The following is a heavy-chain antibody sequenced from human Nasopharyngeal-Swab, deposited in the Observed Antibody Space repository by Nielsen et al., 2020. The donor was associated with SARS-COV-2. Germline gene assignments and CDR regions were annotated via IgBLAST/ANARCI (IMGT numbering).Heavy chain of an antibody. CDR1: GFSFSNYG. V-gene: IGHV3-30*18. D-gene: IGHD3-10*01. CDR3: AKERFYSGSGRYPRDFDY. J-gene: IGHJ4*02. CDR2: ISYDGGDK. Sequence: GESLKISCVGSGFSFSNYGMHRVRQAPGKGLEWVAIISYDGGDKHYADSVEGRFTISKDNPKNTLFLEMSSLRAEDTAVYYCAKERFYSGSGRYPRDFDYWGQGTLVTVSS.